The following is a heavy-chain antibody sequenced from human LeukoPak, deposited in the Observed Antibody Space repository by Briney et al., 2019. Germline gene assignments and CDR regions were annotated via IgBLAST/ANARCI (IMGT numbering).Heavy chain of an antibody. CDR1: GGTFSSYA. J-gene: IGHJ4*02. D-gene: IGHD3-3*01. CDR3: ARTNGDKSGYRAFNY. V-gene: IGHV1-2*02. CDR2: INPGNGDT. Sequence: ASVKVSCKASGGTFSSYAISWVRQAPGQGLEWMGWINPGNGDTKYAHNFQGRVTLTWDTSINTAYMEMNWLRYDDTAIYYCARTNGDKSGYRAFNYRGQGTLITVSS.